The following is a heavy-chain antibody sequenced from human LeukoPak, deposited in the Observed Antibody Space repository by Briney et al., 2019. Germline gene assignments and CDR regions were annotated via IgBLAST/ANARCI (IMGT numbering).Heavy chain of an antibody. Sequence: GGSLRLSCAASGFTFSSYGMHWVRQAPGKGLEWVAVISYDGSNKYYADSVKGRFTISRDNSKNTLCLQMNSLRAEDTAVYYCAKRKNWNADYWGQGTLVIVSS. CDR3: AKRKNWNADY. CDR1: GFTFSSYG. CDR2: ISYDGSNK. D-gene: IGHD1-1*01. J-gene: IGHJ4*02. V-gene: IGHV3-30*18.